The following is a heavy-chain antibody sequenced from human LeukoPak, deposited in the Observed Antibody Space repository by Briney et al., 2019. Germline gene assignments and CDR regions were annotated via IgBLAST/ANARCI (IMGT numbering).Heavy chain of an antibody. CDR2: ISGSGVHT. D-gene: IGHD2-2*01. Sequence: PGGSLRLSCAASEFTFRNHAMNWVRQAPGKGLEWVSIISGSGVHTYYADSVKGRFTISRDTSKNTLYLQMNSLRAEDTAIYYCAKEVVPGTSRSFDYWGQGTLVTVSS. V-gene: IGHV3-23*01. J-gene: IGHJ4*02. CDR1: EFTFRNHA. CDR3: AKEVVPGTSRSFDY.